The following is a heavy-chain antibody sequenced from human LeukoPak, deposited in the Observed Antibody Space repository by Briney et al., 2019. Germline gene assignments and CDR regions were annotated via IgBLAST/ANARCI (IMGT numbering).Heavy chain of an antibody. CDR2: LTPGGDNDI. D-gene: IGHD3-16*01. Sequence: GGSLRLSCAASGFTFSSYAMGWVRQAPGKGLEWVSTLTPGGDNDIHYADSVEGRFTISRDNSKNSLYLQMNSLRADDTAVYYCVRDAFGAHFDYWGQGTLVTVSS. V-gene: IGHV3-21*06. CDR1: GFTFSSYA. CDR3: VRDAFGAHFDY. J-gene: IGHJ4*02.